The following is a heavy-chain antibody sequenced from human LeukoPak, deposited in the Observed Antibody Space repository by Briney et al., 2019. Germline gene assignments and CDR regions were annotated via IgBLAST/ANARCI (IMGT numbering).Heavy chain of an antibody. V-gene: IGHV3-7*01. Sequence: PGGSLRLSCAASGSIFSNYWMSWVRQAPGKGLEWVANIKEDGSEKSYVDSVKGRFTISRDNSKNTLYLQMNSLRAEDTAVYYCAREHSGYYFDYWGQGTLVTVSS. CDR2: IKEDGSEK. CDR3: AREHSGYYFDY. J-gene: IGHJ4*02. CDR1: GSIFSNYW. D-gene: IGHD5-12*01.